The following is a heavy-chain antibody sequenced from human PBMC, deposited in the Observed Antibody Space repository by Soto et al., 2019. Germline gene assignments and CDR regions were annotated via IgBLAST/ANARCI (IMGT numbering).Heavy chain of an antibody. CDR1: GYSFTRYW. J-gene: IGHJ4*02. D-gene: IGHD2-15*01. CDR2: IYPGDSDT. Sequence: EVQLVQSGAEVKKPGESLQISCKGSGYSFTRYWIGWVRQMPGKGLEWMGIIYPGDSDTRYSPSFQGQVTISADKSISTAYLQWSSLKASDTAMYYCARAHCSGGSCYSGEDLDYWGQGTLVTVSS. CDR3: ARAHCSGGSCYSGEDLDY. V-gene: IGHV5-51*03.